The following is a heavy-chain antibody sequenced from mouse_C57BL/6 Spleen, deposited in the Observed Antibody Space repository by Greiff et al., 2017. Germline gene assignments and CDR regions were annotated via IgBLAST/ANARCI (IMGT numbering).Heavy chain of an antibody. D-gene: IGHD1-1*01. V-gene: IGHV1-81*01. CDR2: IYPRSGNT. J-gene: IGHJ2*01. Sequence: QVQLKQSGAELARPGASVKLSCKASGYTFTSYGISWVKQRTGQGLEWIGEIYPRSGNTYSNEKFKGKATLTADKSSSTAYMELRSLTSEDSAVYFCARWPSSGSLDYWGQGTTLTVSS. CDR3: ARWPSSGSLDY. CDR1: GYTFTSYG.